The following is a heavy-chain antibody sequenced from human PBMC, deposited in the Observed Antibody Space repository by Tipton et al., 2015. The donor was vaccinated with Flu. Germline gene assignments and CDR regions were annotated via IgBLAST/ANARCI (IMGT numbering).Heavy chain of an antibody. CDR1: GGSVGSPYC. Sequence: LRLSCSVSGGSVGSPYCWGWVRRPPGKGVEWIGNLHHTGNTYYNPSLKSRVTISLDTAKNQFSQRLSSVTAADTAVYYCARSTYHYGSGSSDYWGQGTLVTVSS. CDR2: LHHTGNT. CDR3: ARSTYHYGSGSSDY. J-gene: IGHJ4*02. V-gene: IGHV4-38-2*01. D-gene: IGHD3-10*01.